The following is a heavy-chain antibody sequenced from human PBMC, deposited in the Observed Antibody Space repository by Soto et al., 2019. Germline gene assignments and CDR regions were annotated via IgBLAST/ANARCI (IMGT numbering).Heavy chain of an antibody. CDR2: TSSSSAAI. CDR3: ARGAVAGLYFFDY. J-gene: IGHJ4*02. V-gene: IGHV3-48*02. CDR1: GFTLSTYD. D-gene: IGHD6-19*01. Sequence: EVQLVESGGGLVQPGGSLRLSCAASGFTLSTYDMNWVRQAPGKGLQWVSHTSSSSAAIVYADSVKGRITISRDNAKNSLHLQMNSLRDEDTAVYYCARGAVAGLYFFDYWGQGILVTVSS.